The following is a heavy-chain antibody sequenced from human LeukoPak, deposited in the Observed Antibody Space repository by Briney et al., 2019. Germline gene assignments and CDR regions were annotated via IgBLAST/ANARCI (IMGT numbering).Heavy chain of an antibody. J-gene: IGHJ3*02. Sequence: ASVKVSCKASGYTFTSYGISWVRQAPGQGLEWMGWISAYNGNTNYAQKLQGRVTMTTDTSTSKAYMDWGSLNFDDTPVYCCARNAGPRVYYDSSGYYPPGVFDMWGQGKMVPVSS. CDR2: ISAYNGNT. CDR1: GYTFTSYG. D-gene: IGHD3-22*01. V-gene: IGHV1-18*01. CDR3: ARNAGPRVYYDSSGYYPPGVFDM.